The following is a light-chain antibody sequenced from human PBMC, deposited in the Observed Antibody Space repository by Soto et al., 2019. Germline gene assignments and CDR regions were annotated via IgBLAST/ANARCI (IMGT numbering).Light chain of an antibody. V-gene: IGKV3-20*01. CDR3: QQYGRSLL. J-gene: IGKJ4*01. CDR2: AAS. CDR1: LSLTSNY. Sequence: EIVLTQSPGTLSLSPGERATLSCRAALSLTSNYVAWYQQEPGQAPRLLIYAASTRASGIPDRFSGSGSGTDFTLTISRLEPEDFAVYYCQQYGRSLLFGGGTKVDIK.